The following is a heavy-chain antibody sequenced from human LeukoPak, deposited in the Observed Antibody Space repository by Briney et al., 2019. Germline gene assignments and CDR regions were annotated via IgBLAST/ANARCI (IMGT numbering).Heavy chain of an antibody. D-gene: IGHD2-15*01. CDR3: ARENGIYSAYDLSRKVVVAATAIDY. CDR1: GGSVSSGNYY. Sequence: PSETLSLTCTVSGGSVSSGNYYWSWIRQPPGKGLEWIGYIYYSGSTNYNPSLKSRVTISVDTSKNQFSLKLSSVTAADTAVYYCARENGIYSAYDLSRKVVVAATAIDYWGQGTLVTVSS. CDR2: IYYSGST. V-gene: IGHV4-61*01. J-gene: IGHJ4*02.